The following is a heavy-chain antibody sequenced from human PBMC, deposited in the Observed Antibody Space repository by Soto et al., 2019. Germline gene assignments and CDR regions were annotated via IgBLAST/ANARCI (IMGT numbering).Heavy chain of an antibody. Sequence: QVQLVQSGAEVKKPGASVKVSCKASGYTFTSYYMHWVRQAPGQGLEWMGIITPSGGSTSYAQKFQGRVTMTRDTSTSTVYMVLSSLRSEDTAVYYCARDKSAYYYDSSGYGTIDYWGQGTLVTVSS. J-gene: IGHJ4*02. D-gene: IGHD3-22*01. CDR2: ITPSGGST. V-gene: IGHV1-46*01. CDR1: GYTFTSYY. CDR3: ARDKSAYYYDSSGYGTIDY.